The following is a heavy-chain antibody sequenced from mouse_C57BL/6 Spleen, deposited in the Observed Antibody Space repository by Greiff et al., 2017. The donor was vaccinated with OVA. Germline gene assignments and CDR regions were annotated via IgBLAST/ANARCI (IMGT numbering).Heavy chain of an antibody. CDR3: ARRDGNSPELTY. D-gene: IGHD2-1*01. CDR1: GYTFTSYW. Sequence: QVQLKQPGAELVRPGSSVKLSCKASGYTFTSYWMDWVKQRPGQGLEWIGNIYPSDSETHYNQKFKDKATLTVDKSSSTAYMQLSSLTSEDSAVYYCARRDGNSPELTYWGQGTLVTVSA. CDR2: IYPSDSET. V-gene: IGHV1-61*01. J-gene: IGHJ3*01.